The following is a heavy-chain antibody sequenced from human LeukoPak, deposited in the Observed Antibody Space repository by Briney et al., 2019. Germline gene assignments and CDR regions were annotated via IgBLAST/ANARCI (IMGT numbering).Heavy chain of an antibody. CDR1: GFTFSGYW. D-gene: IGHD5-12*01. V-gene: IGHV3-9*01. CDR3: AKDSYSGYDL. J-gene: IGHJ4*02. CDR2: ISWNSGSI. Sequence: GGSLRLSCAASGFTFSGYWMHWVRQAPGKGLEWVSGISWNSGSIGYADSVKGRFTISRDNAKNSLYLQMNSLRAEDTALYYCAKDSYSGYDLWGQGTLVTVSS.